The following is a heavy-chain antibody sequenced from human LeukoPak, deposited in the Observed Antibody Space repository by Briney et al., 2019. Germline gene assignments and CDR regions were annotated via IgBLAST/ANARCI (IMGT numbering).Heavy chain of an antibody. CDR3: AVRRPKIAAPLYYYCYMDV. CDR1: GGTFSSYA. D-gene: IGHD6-6*01. Sequence: GASVKVSCKASGGTFSSYAISWVRQAPGQGLEWMGGIIPIFGTANYAQKFQGRVTITTDESTSTAYMELSSLRSEDTAVYYCAVRRPKIAAPLYYYCYMDVWGKGTTVTVSS. V-gene: IGHV1-69*05. CDR2: IIPIFGTA. J-gene: IGHJ6*03.